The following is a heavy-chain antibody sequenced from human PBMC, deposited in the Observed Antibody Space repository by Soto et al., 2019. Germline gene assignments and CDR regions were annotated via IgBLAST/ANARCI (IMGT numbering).Heavy chain of an antibody. Sequence: EVQLVESGGGLVKPGGSLRLSCAASGFTFSSYSMNWVRQAPGKGLEWVSSISSSSSYIYYADSVKGRFTISRDNAKNSLYLQMNSLRAEDTAVYYCASQYSSSSVVYYWGQGTLVTVSS. J-gene: IGHJ4*02. D-gene: IGHD6-6*01. V-gene: IGHV3-21*01. CDR3: ASQYSSSSVVYY. CDR2: ISSSSSYI. CDR1: GFTFSSYS.